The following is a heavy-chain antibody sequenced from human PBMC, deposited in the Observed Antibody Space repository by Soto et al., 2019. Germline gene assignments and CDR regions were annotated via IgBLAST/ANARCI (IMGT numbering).Heavy chain of an antibody. D-gene: IGHD3-22*01. J-gene: IGHJ4*02. CDR3: VSRVKDSSGYYHFDY. Sequence: WETLSLTCSVYGGSFSGHFWNWIRQPPGKGLEWIGEINHSGSTNYNPSLKSRVTISVDTSKNQFSLKLSSVTAADMAVYYCVSRVKDSSGYYHFDYWGQGTLVTVSS. CDR1: GGSFSGHF. CDR2: INHSGST. V-gene: IGHV4-34*01.